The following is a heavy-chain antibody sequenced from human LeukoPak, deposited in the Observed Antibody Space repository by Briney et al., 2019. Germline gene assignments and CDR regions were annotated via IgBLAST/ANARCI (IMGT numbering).Heavy chain of an antibody. D-gene: IGHD5-18*01. J-gene: IGHJ5*02. Sequence: SETLSLTCTVSGDSISSAGFYWSWIRQPAGKGLEWIGPMQTSEIVSYNPSLRNRVTISIDTSKNQFSLRLTSVTAADTAVYYCVRDGGTFIIESDTDRHNWLDPWGQGSLVTVSS. CDR2: MQTSEIV. V-gene: IGHV4-61*02. CDR1: GDSISSAGFY. CDR3: VRDGGTFIIESDTDRHNWLDP.